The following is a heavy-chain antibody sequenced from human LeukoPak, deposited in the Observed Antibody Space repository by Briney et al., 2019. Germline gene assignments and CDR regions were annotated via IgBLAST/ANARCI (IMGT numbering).Heavy chain of an antibody. V-gene: IGHV3-23*01. Sequence: GGSLRLSCAASGFTFSSYAITWVRQAPGKGLEWVSSIRSTGDSTFYADSVKGRFTISRDNSKNTLYLQMGSLRAEDIAVYYCARAVSAMVSWFDPWGQGTLVTVSS. CDR2: IRSTGDST. CDR3: ARAVSAMVSWFDP. D-gene: IGHD5-18*01. CDR1: GFTFSSYA. J-gene: IGHJ5*02.